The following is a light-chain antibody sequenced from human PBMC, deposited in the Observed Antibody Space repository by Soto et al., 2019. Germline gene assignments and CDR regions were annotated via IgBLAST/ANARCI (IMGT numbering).Light chain of an antibody. Sequence: DIQMTQSPSSLSASVGDRVTITCRASQTISTYLYWYQQNPGTGPNILIYGASSLQSGVPSRFSGSGSGTDFTLTIISLQPDDFATYYCQQRYSSPLYTFGQGTKLEI. CDR2: GAS. J-gene: IGKJ2*01. CDR1: QTISTY. V-gene: IGKV1-39*01. CDR3: QQRYSSPLYT.